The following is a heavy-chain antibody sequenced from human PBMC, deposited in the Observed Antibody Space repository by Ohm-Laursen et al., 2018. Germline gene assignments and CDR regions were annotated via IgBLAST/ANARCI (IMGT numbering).Heavy chain of an antibody. J-gene: IGHJ2*01. V-gene: IGHV3-72*01. Sequence: SLRLSCTASGFSFSDHYMDWVRQAPGKGLEWVGRTRNRANSYTTEYAASVRGRFTVSRDDSENSLYLQMNSLKTEDTAVYYCARANWGSRYFDLWGRGTLVTVSS. D-gene: IGHD7-27*01. CDR1: GFSFSDHY. CDR2: TRNRANSYTT. CDR3: ARANWGSRYFDL.